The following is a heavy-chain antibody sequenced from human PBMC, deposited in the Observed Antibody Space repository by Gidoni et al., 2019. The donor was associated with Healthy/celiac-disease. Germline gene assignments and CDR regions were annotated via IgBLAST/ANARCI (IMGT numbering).Heavy chain of an antibody. J-gene: IGHJ5*02. CDR1: GYTFTSYG. V-gene: IGHV1-18*01. CDR2: ISAYNVNT. Sequence: QVQLVQSGAEVKKPGASVKVSCQASGYTFTSYGISWVRQAPGQGLEWMGWISAYNVNTNYAQKLQGSVTMTTDTSTSTAYMELRSLRSDDTAVYYCARGVGSFWSGYYTYWFDPWGQGTLVTVSS. D-gene: IGHD3-3*01. CDR3: ARGVGSFWSGYYTYWFDP.